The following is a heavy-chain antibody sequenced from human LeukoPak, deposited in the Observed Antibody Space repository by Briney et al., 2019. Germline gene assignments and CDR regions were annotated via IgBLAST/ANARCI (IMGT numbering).Heavy chain of an antibody. V-gene: IGHV4-59*01. D-gene: IGHD3-22*01. CDR3: ARDGLRGYYDSSGYYPNWFDP. Sequence: ETLSLTCTVSGGSISSYYWSWIRQPPGKGLEWIGYIYYSGSTNYNPSLKSRVTISVDTSKNQFSLKLSSVTAADTAVYYCARDGLRGYYDSSGYYPNWFDPWGQGTLVTVSS. J-gene: IGHJ5*02. CDR2: IYYSGST. CDR1: GGSISSYY.